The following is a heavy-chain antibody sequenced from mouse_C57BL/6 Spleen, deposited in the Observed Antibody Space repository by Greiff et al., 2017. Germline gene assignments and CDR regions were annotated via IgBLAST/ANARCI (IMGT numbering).Heavy chain of an antibody. D-gene: IGHD4-1*01. V-gene: IGHV1-15*01. CDR3: TQGTGLSGYFDV. J-gene: IGHJ1*03. Sequence: QVQLQQSGPELVKPGASVTLSCKASGYTFTDYEMHWVKQTPVHGLEWIGAIDPETGGTAYNQKFKGKAILTADKSSSTAYMELRSLTSEDSAVYYCTQGTGLSGYFDVWGTGTTVTVSS. CDR2: IDPETGGT. CDR1: GYTFTDYE.